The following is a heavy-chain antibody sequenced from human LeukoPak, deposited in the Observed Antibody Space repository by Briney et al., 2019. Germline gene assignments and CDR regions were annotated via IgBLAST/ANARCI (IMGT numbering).Heavy chain of an antibody. CDR2: INAGNGNT. V-gene: IGHV1-3*03. CDR3: ARHSAEKYTGAYGWAPPDDY. CDR1: GYTFTSYA. D-gene: IGHD7-27*01. Sequence: GASVKVSCKASGYTFTSYAMHWVRQAPGQRLEWMGWINAGNGNTKYSQEFQGRVTITRDTSASTAYMELGSLRTEDTAVYYCARHSAEKYTGAYGWAPPDDYWGQGTLVTVSS. J-gene: IGHJ4*02.